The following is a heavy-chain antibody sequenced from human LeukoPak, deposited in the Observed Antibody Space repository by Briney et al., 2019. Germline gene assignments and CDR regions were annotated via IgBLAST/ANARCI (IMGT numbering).Heavy chain of an antibody. V-gene: IGHV1-2*02. D-gene: IGHD3-22*01. CDR2: INPNSGGT. Sequence: ALVKVSCKASGYTFTGYYMHWVRQAPGQGLEWIGWINPNSGGTNYAQKFQGRVTMTRDTSISTAYMELSRLRSDDTAVYYCARGYYYDSSGLPVPFDYWGQGTLVTVSS. J-gene: IGHJ4*02. CDR1: GYTFTGYY. CDR3: ARGYYYDSSGLPVPFDY.